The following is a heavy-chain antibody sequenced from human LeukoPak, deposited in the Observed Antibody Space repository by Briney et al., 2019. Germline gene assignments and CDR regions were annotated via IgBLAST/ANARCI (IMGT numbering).Heavy chain of an antibody. Sequence: GGSLRLSCAASGFTFSGSAMHWVRQAPGKGLEWVSSISSSSSYIYYADSVKGRFTISRDNAKNSLYLQMNSLRAEDTAVYYCARGARFGELLSTWGQGTLVTVSS. CDR3: ARGARFGELLST. V-gene: IGHV3-21*01. CDR2: ISSSSSYI. CDR1: GFTFSGSA. D-gene: IGHD3-10*01. J-gene: IGHJ5*02.